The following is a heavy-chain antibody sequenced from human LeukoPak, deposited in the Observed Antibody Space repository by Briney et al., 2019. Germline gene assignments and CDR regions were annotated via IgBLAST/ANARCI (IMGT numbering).Heavy chain of an antibody. CDR3: ARFAGYCSGGSCSMYYFDY. J-gene: IGHJ4*02. CDR1: GGSFSGYY. CDR2: INHSGST. D-gene: IGHD2-15*01. Sequence: PSETLSLTCAVYGGSFSGYYWSWIRQPPGKGLEWIGEINHSGSTNYNPSLKSRVTISVDKSKNQFSLKLSSVTAADTAVYYCARFAGYCSGGSCSMYYFDYWGQGTLVTVSS. V-gene: IGHV4-34*01.